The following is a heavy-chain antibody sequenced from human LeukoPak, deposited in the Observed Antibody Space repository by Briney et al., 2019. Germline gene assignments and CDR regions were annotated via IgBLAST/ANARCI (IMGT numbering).Heavy chain of an antibody. CDR2: ISGSIGRT. J-gene: IGHJ4*02. CDR3: AKDQRGGCDTTTCYLFDY. D-gene: IGHD2-2*01. Sequence: GGSLRVSCAAPGFTFSSYAMSWVRQAPGKGLEWVSVISGSIGRTYYADSVKGRFTISRDNSKNTLYLQMNSLRAEDTAVYYCAKDQRGGCDTTTCYLFDYWGQGTLVTVSS. CDR1: GFTFSSYA. V-gene: IGHV3-23*01.